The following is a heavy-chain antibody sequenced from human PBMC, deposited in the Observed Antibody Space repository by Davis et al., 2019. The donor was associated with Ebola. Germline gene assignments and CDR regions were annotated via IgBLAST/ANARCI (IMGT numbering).Heavy chain of an antibody. CDR3: ARHAGYSSSWYLKYYYGMDV. J-gene: IGHJ6*02. CDR2: IYYSGST. V-gene: IGHV4-39*01. Sequence: SETLSLTCTVSGGSISSSSYYWGWIRQPPGKGLEWIGSIYYSGSTYYKPSLKSRVTISVDTSKNQFSLKLSSVTAADTAVYYWARHAGYSSSWYLKYYYGMDVWGQGTTVTVSS. D-gene: IGHD6-13*01. CDR1: GGSISSSSYY.